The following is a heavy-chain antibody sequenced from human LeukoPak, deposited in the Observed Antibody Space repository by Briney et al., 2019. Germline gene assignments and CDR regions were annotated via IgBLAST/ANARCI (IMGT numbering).Heavy chain of an antibody. CDR1: GFTFSSYA. V-gene: IGHV3-30-3*01. CDR3: ARDQSPMYYFDY. CDR2: ISYDGSNK. Sequence: GGSLRLSCAASGFTFSSYAMHWVRQARGKGLEWVAVISYDGSNKYYADSVKGRFTISRDNSKNTLYLQMNSLRAEDTAVYYCARDQSPMYYFDYWGQGTLVTVSS. J-gene: IGHJ4*02.